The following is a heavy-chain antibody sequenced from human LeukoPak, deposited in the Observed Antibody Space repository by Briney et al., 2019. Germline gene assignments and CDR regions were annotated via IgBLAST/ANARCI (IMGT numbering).Heavy chain of an antibody. CDR1: GFTFSDSW. CDR3: ATYKRWVAGDV. Sequence: GGSLRLSCAASGFTFSDSWMSWVRQAPGKGPEWVANIKEDGSEEHYVDSVKGRFTVSRDNARNSLFLQMNSLRVEDTAVYYCATYKRWVAGDVWGQGTTVSVSS. CDR2: IKEDGSEE. J-gene: IGHJ6*02. V-gene: IGHV3-7*01. D-gene: IGHD1-14*01.